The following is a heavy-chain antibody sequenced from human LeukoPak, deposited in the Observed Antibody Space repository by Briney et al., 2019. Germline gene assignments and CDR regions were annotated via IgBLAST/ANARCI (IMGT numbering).Heavy chain of an antibody. CDR3: ARGDWSSSIDY. Sequence: SETLSLTCTVSGVSIISGDFFWLWIRQPPGKGLEWIVYIYYSGSTYYNPSLKSLITISVDTSKNQFSLKLSSVTAADTAVYYCARGDWSSSIDYWGQGTLVTVSS. J-gene: IGHJ4*02. CDR2: IYYSGST. V-gene: IGHV4-30-4*01. CDR1: GVSIISGDFF. D-gene: IGHD6-6*01.